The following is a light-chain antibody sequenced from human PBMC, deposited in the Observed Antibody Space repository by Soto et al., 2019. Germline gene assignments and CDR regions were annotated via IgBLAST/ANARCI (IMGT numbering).Light chain of an antibody. CDR1: ISNIGDYT. Sequence: QSVLTQPPSTSGAPGQKVTIYCSGSISNIGDYTVTWYQLLPGTAPKLLLYEVHHRPSGVPDRFSGSKSGTSATLAITGLQTGDEANYYCAAWDGLIDGAVFGAGTKLTVL. CDR2: EVH. V-gene: IGLV1-51*01. J-gene: IGLJ1*01. CDR3: AAWDGLIDGAV.